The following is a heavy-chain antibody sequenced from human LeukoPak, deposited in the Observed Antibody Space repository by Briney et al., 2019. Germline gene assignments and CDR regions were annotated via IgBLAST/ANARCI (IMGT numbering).Heavy chain of an antibody. CDR2: ISSSSSTI. J-gene: IGHJ4*02. Sequence: PGGSLRLSCAASGFTFSSYSMNWVRQAPGKGLEWVSYISSSSSTIYYADSVKGRFTISRDNAKNSLYLQMNSLRDEDTAVYYCARDDYGDYNGGFFDYWGQGTLVTVSS. CDR1: GFTFSSYS. V-gene: IGHV3-48*02. CDR3: ARDDYGDYNGGFFDY. D-gene: IGHD4-17*01.